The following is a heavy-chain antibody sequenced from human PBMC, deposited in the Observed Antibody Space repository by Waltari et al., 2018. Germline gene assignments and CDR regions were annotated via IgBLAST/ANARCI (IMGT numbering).Heavy chain of an antibody. Sequence: EVQLVQSGAEVKKPGATVKISCKASGYTFTDYYMHWVQQAPGKGLEWMGRVDPEDGETIYAEKFQGRVTITADTSTDTAYMELSSLRSEDTAVYYCARDGSHSGSPKRAFDIWGQGTMVTVSS. CDR1: GYTFTDYY. V-gene: IGHV1-69-2*01. D-gene: IGHD1-26*01. CDR2: VDPEDGET. CDR3: ARDGSHSGSPKRAFDI. J-gene: IGHJ3*02.